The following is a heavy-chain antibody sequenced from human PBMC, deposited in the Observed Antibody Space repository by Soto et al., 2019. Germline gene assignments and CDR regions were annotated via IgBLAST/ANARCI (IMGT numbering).Heavy chain of an antibody. D-gene: IGHD3-22*01. V-gene: IGHV4-38-2*01. Sequence: SETLSLTCAVSGYSISSGYYWGWIRQPPGRGLEWIGSIYYSGSTSYNPSLKSRVTISIDTSKNQFSLKLSSVTAADTAVYYCARLGFYYDSSAYEYWGQGTLVTVSS. CDR2: IYYSGST. J-gene: IGHJ4*02. CDR3: ARLGFYYDSSAYEY. CDR1: GYSISSGYY.